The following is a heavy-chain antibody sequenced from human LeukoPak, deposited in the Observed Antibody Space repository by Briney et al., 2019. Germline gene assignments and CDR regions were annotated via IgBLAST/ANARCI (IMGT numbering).Heavy chain of an antibody. Sequence: GGSLRLSCAASGFTFSSYAMSWVRQAPGKGLEWVSAISGSGGSTYYADSVKGRFTISRDNSKNTLYLQMNSLRAEDTAVYYCAKAVRSWYGDYNPNFDYWGQGTLVTVSS. V-gene: IGHV3-23*01. D-gene: IGHD4-17*01. CDR1: GFTFSSYA. J-gene: IGHJ4*02. CDR2: ISGSGGST. CDR3: AKAVRSWYGDYNPNFDY.